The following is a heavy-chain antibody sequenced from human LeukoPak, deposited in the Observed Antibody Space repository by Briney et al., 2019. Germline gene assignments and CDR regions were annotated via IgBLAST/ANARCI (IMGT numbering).Heavy chain of an antibody. J-gene: IGHJ4*02. CDR3: ARHSPAKDSSGGFDY. CDR1: GYSFTSYW. CDR2: IYPGDSDT. Sequence: GESLQISCKGSGYSFTSYWIGWVRQMPGKGLEWMGIIYPGDSDTRYSPSFQGQVTISADKSISTAYLQWSSLKASDTAMYYCARHSPAKDSSGGFDYWGQGTPVTVSS. V-gene: IGHV5-51*01. D-gene: IGHD6-19*01.